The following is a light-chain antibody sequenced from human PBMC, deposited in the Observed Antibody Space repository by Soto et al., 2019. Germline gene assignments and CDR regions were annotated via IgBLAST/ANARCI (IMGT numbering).Light chain of an antibody. J-gene: IGKJ1*01. Sequence: EIVMTQSPATLSLSPGERATLSCRASQSVSSSYLAWYQQKPGQAPRLLIYGASSRATGIPDRFSGSGSGTDFTLTISRLEPEDFAVYHCQQYDNSPWTFGQGTKVEIK. CDR3: QQYDNSPWT. CDR1: QSVSSSY. CDR2: GAS. V-gene: IGKV3-20*01.